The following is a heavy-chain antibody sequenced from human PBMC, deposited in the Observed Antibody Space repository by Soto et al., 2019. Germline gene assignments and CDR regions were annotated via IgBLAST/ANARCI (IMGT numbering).Heavy chain of an antibody. CDR3: ARKTDGYNPFDH. Sequence: QVQLRESGPGLVKPSDTLSLTCAVSGYSISSSNWWGWIRQPPGKGLEWIGYIYYSGSTHYNPSLKRRVSMSVDTSKNQFSLKLSSVTAVDTAVYYCARKTDGYNPFDHWGQGTLVTVSS. D-gene: IGHD5-12*01. J-gene: IGHJ4*02. CDR1: GYSISSSNW. CDR2: IYYSGST. V-gene: IGHV4-28*01.